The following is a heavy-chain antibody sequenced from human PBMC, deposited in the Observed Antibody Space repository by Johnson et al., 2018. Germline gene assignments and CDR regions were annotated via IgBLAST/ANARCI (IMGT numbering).Heavy chain of an antibody. Sequence: EVQLVESGGDLVQRGGSLRLSCAASGFTFTDYWMTWVRQAPGKGLEWVVNINGAGSQVDFLDSVKGRFTISRDNSKNTLYLQMDSLRAEDTAVYYCAKIGVNSDMDVWGKGTTVTVSS. V-gene: IGHV3-7*03. CDR2: INGAGSQV. D-gene: IGHD4-23*01. CDR3: AKIGVNSDMDV. J-gene: IGHJ6*03. CDR1: GFTFTDYW.